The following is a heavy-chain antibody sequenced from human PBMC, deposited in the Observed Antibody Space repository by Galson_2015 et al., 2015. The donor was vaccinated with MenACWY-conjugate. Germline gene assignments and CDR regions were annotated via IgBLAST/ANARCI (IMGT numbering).Heavy chain of an antibody. J-gene: IGHJ4*02. CDR3: AREDLVWAFGLDY. CDR1: GFTFNTYT. Sequence: SLRLSCAASGFTFNTYTMNWVRQAPGEGLEWVSSITSGSDYIYYADSVKGRFTVSRDNAENSLYLQMNSLRPEDTAVYYCAREDLVWAFGLDYWGQGTLVTVSS. D-gene: IGHD2/OR15-2a*01. V-gene: IGHV3-21*01. CDR2: ITSGSDYI.